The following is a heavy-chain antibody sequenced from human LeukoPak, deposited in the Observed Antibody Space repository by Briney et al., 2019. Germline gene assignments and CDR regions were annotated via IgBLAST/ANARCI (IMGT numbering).Heavy chain of an antibody. V-gene: IGHV3-74*01. CDR2: INSDGSST. Sequence: PGGSLRLSCAASGFTFSSYWMHWVRQAPGKGLVWVSRINSDGSSTSYADSVKGRFTISRDNAKNTLYLQMNSLRAEDTAVHYCARGRDYGDYRGGFDPWGQGTLVTVSS. CDR3: ARGRDYGDYRGGFDP. D-gene: IGHD4-17*01. J-gene: IGHJ5*02. CDR1: GFTFSSYW.